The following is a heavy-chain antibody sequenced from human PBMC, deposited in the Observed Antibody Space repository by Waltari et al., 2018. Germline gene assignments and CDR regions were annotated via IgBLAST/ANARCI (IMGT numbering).Heavy chain of an antibody. CDR2: IKQDGSEK. J-gene: IGHJ4*02. V-gene: IGHV3-7*01. CDR3: ARDGTYTAMAFDY. CDR1: VFTFSSYW. D-gene: IGHD5-18*01. Sequence: EVQLVESGGGLVQPGGSLSLSCAASVFTFSSYWISWVRQGPGKGLEWVANIKQDGSEKYYVDSVKGRFTISRDNAKNSLYLQMNSLRAEDTAVYYCARDGTYTAMAFDYWGQGTLVTVSS.